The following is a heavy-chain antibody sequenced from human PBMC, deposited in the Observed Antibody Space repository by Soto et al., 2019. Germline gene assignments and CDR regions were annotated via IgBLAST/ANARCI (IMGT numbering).Heavy chain of an antibody. D-gene: IGHD1-26*01. J-gene: IGHJ4*02. CDR3: ARDSTSGTFDX. V-gene: IGHV1-18*04. CDR1: GYTFINNA. Sequence: ASVKVSCKASGYTFINNAITWVRQAPGQGLEWMGWISTENGNTNYAHNLQGRVILTRDRSTNTAYMELRSLRTEDTATYYCARDSTSGTFDXWGQGALVTVSX. CDR2: ISTENGNT.